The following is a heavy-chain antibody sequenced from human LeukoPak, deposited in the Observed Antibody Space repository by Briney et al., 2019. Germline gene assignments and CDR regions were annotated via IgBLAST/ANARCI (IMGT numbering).Heavy chain of an antibody. CDR1: GFTFSDYY. CDR3: ARDLAVAGTTTNYYYYGMDV. Sequence: GGSLRLSCAASGFTFSDYYMSWIRQAPGKGLEWVSYISSSGSTIYYADSVKGRFTISRDNAKNSLYLQMNSLRAEDTAVYYCARDLAVAGTTTNYYYYGMDVWGQGITVTVSS. J-gene: IGHJ6*02. D-gene: IGHD6-19*01. V-gene: IGHV3-11*01. CDR2: ISSSGSTI.